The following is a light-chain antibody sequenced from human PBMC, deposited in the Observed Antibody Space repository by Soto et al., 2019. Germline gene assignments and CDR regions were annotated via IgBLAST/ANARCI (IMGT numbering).Light chain of an antibody. Sequence: QSVLTQPPSASGSPGQSVTISCTGTSRDVGGYNYVSWYQQHPGKVPKLMVYEVNKRPSGVPDRFSGSKSGNTASLTVAGLHAEDEADYYCTSYAGGNNVFGTGTKLTVL. V-gene: IGLV2-8*01. J-gene: IGLJ1*01. CDR3: TSYAGGNNV. CDR1: SRDVGGYNY. CDR2: EVN.